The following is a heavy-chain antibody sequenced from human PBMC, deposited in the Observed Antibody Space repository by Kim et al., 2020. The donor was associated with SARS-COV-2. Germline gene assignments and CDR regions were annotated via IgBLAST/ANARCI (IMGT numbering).Heavy chain of an antibody. J-gene: IGHJ4*02. CDR1: GGSISSSSYY. CDR3: ASQEDIVVV. CDR2: TYDSGST. V-gene: IGHV4-39*01. D-gene: IGHD2-2*01. Sequence: SETLSLTCTVSGGSISSSSYYWGWIRQPPGKGLEWIGSTYDSGSTYYNPSLKSRVTITVDTSKNQFSLKLSSVTAAGTAVYYCASQEDIVVVWGQGTLVTVSS.